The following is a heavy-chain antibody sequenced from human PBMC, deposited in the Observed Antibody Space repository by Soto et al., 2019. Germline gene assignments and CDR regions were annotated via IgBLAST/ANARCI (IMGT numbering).Heavy chain of an antibody. CDR2: FIPILGIA. D-gene: IGHD4-17*01. CDR1: GGTFRSYT. CDR3: AREDRGTPLTVTTRKGYYYYYYMDV. V-gene: IGHV1-69*04. Sequence: SVNGLCKGFGGTFRSYTFSWMRQAPRQRLERMGKFIPILGIANYAQQFQGRVTITADKSTSTAYMELSSLRSEDTAVYYCAREDRGTPLTVTTRKGYYYYYYMDVWGKGTTVTVSS. J-gene: IGHJ6*03.